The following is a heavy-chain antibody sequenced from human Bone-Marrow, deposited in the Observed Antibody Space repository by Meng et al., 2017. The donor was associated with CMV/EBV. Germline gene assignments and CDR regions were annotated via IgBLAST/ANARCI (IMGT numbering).Heavy chain of an antibody. V-gene: IGHV3-30*02. CDR1: GFTFSSFG. CDR3: AKDMFRYYFDY. Sequence: GESLKISCAASGFTFSSFGMHWVRQAPGEGLEWVAFIRYDGSDKYYADSVKGRFTISRDNSKNTLYLQMNSLRAEDSAVYYCAKDMFRYYFDYWGQGTLATVSS. J-gene: IGHJ4*02. D-gene: IGHD3-10*02. CDR2: IRYDGSDK.